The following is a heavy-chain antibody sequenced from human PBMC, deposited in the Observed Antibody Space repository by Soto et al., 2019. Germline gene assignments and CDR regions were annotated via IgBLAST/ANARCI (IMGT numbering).Heavy chain of an antibody. CDR2: IDWDGDT. V-gene: IGHV2-70*11. J-gene: IGHJ6*02. D-gene: IGHD6-19*01. CDR3: ARALVAVSGTRIGMDV. CDR1: AFSLRTKGMC. Sequence: GSSLLNPTQTLTQTCSFSAFSLRTKGMCVSWIRQPPGKALEWLARIDWDGDTYYSTSLNARLTISKDTSKNQVVLTMTNMDPVDTATYYCARALVAVSGTRIGMDVWGQGTTVTVSS.